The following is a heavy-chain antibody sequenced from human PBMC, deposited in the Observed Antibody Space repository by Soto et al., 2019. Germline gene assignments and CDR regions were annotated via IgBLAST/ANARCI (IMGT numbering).Heavy chain of an antibody. CDR2: INPNSGVT. CDR1: GYMFTGYD. CDR3: AREVTMVRGARVYGMDV. J-gene: IGHJ6*02. D-gene: IGHD3-10*01. V-gene: IGHV1-2*02. Sequence: AASVKVSCKASGYMFTGYDMHWVRQAPGQGLEWMGWINPNSGVTNYGQKFQGRVTMTRDLTISTAYMELSGLRSDDTAVYYCAREVTMVRGARVYGMDVWGQGTTVTSP.